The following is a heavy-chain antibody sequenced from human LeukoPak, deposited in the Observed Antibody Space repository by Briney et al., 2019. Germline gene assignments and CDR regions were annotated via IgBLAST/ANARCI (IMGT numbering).Heavy chain of an antibody. Sequence: ASVKVSCKASGYTFTSYDINWVRQATGQGLEWMGWMNPNSGNTGYAQKFQGRVTMTRNTSISTAYMELSSLRSEDTAVYYCARHGGLGYCSSTSCYENWFDPWGQGTLVTVSS. CDR2: MNPNSGNT. CDR1: GYTFTSYD. D-gene: IGHD2-2*01. V-gene: IGHV1-8*01. J-gene: IGHJ5*02. CDR3: ARHGGLGYCSSTSCYENWFDP.